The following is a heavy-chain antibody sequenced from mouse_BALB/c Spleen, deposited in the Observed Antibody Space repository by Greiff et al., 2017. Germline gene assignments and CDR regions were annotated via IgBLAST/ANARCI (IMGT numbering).Heavy chain of an antibody. D-gene: IGHD1-1*01. CDR3: GTTVPDYYAMDY. V-gene: IGHV1-5*01. CDR1: GYTFTSYW. J-gene: IGHJ4*01. Sequence: EVQRVESGTVLARPGASVKMSCKASGYTFTSYWMHWVKQRPGQGLEWIGAIYPGNSDTSYNQKFKGKAKLTAVTSTSTAYMELSSLTNEDSAVYYCGTTVPDYYAMDYWGQGTSVTVSS. CDR2: IYPGNSDT.